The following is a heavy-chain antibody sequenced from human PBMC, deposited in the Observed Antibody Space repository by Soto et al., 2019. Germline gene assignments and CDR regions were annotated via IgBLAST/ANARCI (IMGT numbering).Heavy chain of an antibody. V-gene: IGHV2-5*02. Sequence: QITLKESGPTLVKPTQTLTLTCTFSGFSLNTGGLGVGWIRQPPGKALEWLALIYWDGDKRYSPSLKSRLSITKATSNSPVVLTVTNLDPVDTSAYYSGHSRCGGDCLRPYSSHYYYGMDVWGQGTTVTVCS. D-gene: IGHD2-21*02. J-gene: IGHJ6*02. CDR2: IYWDGDK. CDR3: GHSRCGGDCLRPYSSHYYYGMDV. CDR1: GFSLNTGGLG.